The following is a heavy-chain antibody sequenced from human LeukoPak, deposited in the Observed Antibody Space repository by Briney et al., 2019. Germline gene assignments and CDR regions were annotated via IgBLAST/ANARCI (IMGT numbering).Heavy chain of an antibody. CDR3: ARDGVGGTHIDH. CDR2: ISTYTGIT. Sequence: VASVKVSCKASGYTFTDYHINWVRQAPGQGLEWMGWISTYTGITNYAQELRGRVTMTTDTSATTAYLEVTSLRSDDTAVYYCARDGVGGTHIDHWGQGTLVTVSS. J-gene: IGHJ4*02. D-gene: IGHD1-26*01. CDR1: GYTFTDYH. V-gene: IGHV1-18*01.